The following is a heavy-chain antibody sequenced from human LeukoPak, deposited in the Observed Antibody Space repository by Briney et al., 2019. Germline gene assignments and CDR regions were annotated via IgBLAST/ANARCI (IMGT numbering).Heavy chain of an antibody. CDR2: ISWNSGSI. CDR1: GFTYDDYA. J-gene: IGHJ4*02. CDR3: AKDTGYDWGTHPFDY. Sequence: GGSLRLSCAASGFTYDDYAMHWVRQAPGKGLEWVSGISWNSGSIGCADSVKGRFTIYRDNAKNSLYLQMNSLRPEDMALYYCAKDTGYDWGTHPFDYWGQGTLVTVSS. D-gene: IGHD5-12*01. V-gene: IGHV3-9*03.